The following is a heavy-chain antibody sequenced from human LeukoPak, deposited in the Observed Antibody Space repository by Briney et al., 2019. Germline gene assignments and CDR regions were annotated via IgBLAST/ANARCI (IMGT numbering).Heavy chain of an antibody. CDR2: IKSKSDGGTR. J-gene: IGHJ4*02. D-gene: IGHD3-16*01. CDR1: GFTFNNAW. Sequence: GGSLRLSCAASGFTFNNAWMNWVRQSPGKGLEWVGRIKSKSDGGTRDYAAPVKGRFIISRDDSRNTLYLQMNSLKTEDTGVYYCTNGVAYWGQGTLVTVSS. CDR3: TNGVAY. V-gene: IGHV3-15*01.